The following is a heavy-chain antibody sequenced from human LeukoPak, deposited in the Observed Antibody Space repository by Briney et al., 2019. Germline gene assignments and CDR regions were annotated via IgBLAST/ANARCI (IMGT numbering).Heavy chain of an antibody. J-gene: IGHJ4*02. Sequence: GGSLRLSCAASGFTFSSYAIHSVRQAPGKGLEWVAVISYDGSHKYHADSVKGRFTISRDNSKNTLYLQMNSLRAEDTALYYCARRGGSYCFDSWGQGTLVTVSS. CDR1: GFTFSSYA. V-gene: IGHV3-30*01. D-gene: IGHD1-26*01. CDR3: ARRGGSYCFDS. CDR2: ISYDGSHK.